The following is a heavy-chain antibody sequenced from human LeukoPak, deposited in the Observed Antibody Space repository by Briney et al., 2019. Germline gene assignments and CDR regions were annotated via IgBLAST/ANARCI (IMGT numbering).Heavy chain of an antibody. J-gene: IGHJ5*02. CDR3: ARDTSHYCSGGSCYLNWFDP. V-gene: IGHV1-69*04. CDR1: GGTFSSYT. CDR2: IIPILGIA. Sequence: SVKVSCKASGGTFSSYTISWVRQAPGQGLEWMGRIIPILGIANYAQKFQGRVTITVDKSTSTAYMELSSLRSEDTAVYYCARDTSHYCSGGSCYLNWFDPWGQGTLVTVSS. D-gene: IGHD2-15*01.